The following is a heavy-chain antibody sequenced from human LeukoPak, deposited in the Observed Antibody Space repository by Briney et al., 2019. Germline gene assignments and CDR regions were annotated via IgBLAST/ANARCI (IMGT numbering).Heavy chain of an antibody. CDR3: ASTPHSSGWYIAPY. J-gene: IGHJ4*02. Sequence: PSETLSLTCAVYGGSFSGYYWGWIRQPPGKGLEWIGCIYYSGNTYYNPSLKSRITLSVDTSKNQFSLKLSSVAAADTAVYYCASTPHSSGWYIAPYWGQGTLVSVSS. CDR2: IYYSGNT. D-gene: IGHD6-13*01. CDR1: GGSFSGYY. V-gene: IGHV4-34*01.